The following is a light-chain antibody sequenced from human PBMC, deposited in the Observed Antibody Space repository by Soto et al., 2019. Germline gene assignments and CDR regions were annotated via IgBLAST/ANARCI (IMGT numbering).Light chain of an antibody. CDR2: AAS. J-gene: IGKJ1*01. V-gene: IGKV1-12*01. Sequence: DLQMTQSPSSVSASVGYRVTINCRANQRILRRLAWFQQKQGKAPKLRIYAASTSQSGGPSRFRGSGSGTDFTLTISSLQPEDFATYYCQQVNSFPWTFGQGTKVDIK. CDR1: QRILRR. CDR3: QQVNSFPWT.